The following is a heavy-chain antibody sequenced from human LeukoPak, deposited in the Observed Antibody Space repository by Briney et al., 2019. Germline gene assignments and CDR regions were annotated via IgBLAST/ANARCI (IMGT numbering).Heavy chain of an antibody. CDR2: IIPILGIA. CDR3: ARPAGWRWLQHPLNY. D-gene: IGHD5-24*01. Sequence: ASVKVSCKASGGTFSSYAISWVRQAPGQGLEWMGRIIPILGIANFAQKFQGRVTITADKSTSTAYMELSSLRSEDTAVYYCARPAGWRWLQHPLNYWGQGTLVTVSS. V-gene: IGHV1-69*04. J-gene: IGHJ4*02. CDR1: GGTFSSYA.